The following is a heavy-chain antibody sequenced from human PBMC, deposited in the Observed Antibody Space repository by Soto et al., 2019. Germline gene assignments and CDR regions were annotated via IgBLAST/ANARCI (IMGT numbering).Heavy chain of an antibody. CDR1: GGSISGTNEY. J-gene: IGHJ1*01. Sequence: QLQLQESGPGLVEPSETLSLTCTVSGGSISGTNEYWGWIRQPPGKGLEWIASIHYDGRTYYTPSLKSRPTISADTSKNHFSLTLSSVTAADTAVYYCARTYFGSGSYSYWGQGTLVIVSS. CDR2: IHYDGRT. V-gene: IGHV4-39*02. D-gene: IGHD3-10*01. CDR3: ARTYFGSGSYSY.